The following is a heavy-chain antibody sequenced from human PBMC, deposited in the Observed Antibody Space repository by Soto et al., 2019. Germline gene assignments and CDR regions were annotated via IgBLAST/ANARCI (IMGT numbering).Heavy chain of an antibody. CDR2: APGSSAAT. J-gene: IGHJ4*02. D-gene: IGHD6-13*01. CDR3: AEHLFAGTFDY. CDR1: GFTFSGYS. Sequence: EVQLLESGGGLVQPGGSLRLSCAASGFTFSGYSMSWVRQAPGKGLEWVAAAPGSSAATYYADSVKGRFTISRDNSKNTLDLQMNSLRADDTAIYYCAEHLFAGTFDYWGQGTLVTVSS. V-gene: IGHV3-23*01.